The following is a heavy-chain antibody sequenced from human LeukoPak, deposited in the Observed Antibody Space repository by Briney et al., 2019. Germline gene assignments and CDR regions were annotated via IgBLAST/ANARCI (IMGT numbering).Heavy chain of an antibody. CDR1: GGSFSGYY. CDR3: ARGDPMVRGVIHY. D-gene: IGHD3-10*01. CDR2: INHSGST. J-gene: IGHJ4*02. V-gene: IGHV4-34*01. Sequence: PSETLSLTCAVYGGSFSGYYWSWIRQPPGKGLEWIGEINHSGSTNYNPSLESRVTISVDTSKNQFSLKLSSVTAADTAVYYCARGDPMVRGVIHYWGQGTLVTVSS.